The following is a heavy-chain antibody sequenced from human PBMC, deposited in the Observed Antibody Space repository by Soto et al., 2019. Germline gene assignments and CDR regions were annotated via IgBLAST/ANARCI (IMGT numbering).Heavy chain of an antibody. CDR1: GGSISSSSYY. CDR3: ASPKIAFYNWFDP. D-gene: IGHD3-3*02. V-gene: IGHV4-39*01. J-gene: IGHJ5*02. CDR2: IYYSGST. Sequence: QLQLQESGPGLVKPSETLSLTCTVSGGSISSSSYYWGWIRQPPGKGLEWIGSIYYSGSTSYNPSLKSRDTISVDTSKNQFSLKLSSVTAADTAVYYCASPKIAFYNWFDPWGQGTLVTVSS.